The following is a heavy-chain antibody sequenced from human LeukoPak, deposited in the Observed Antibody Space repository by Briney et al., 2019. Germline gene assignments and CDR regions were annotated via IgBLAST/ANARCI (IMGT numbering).Heavy chain of an antibody. Sequence: SETLSLTCTVSGGSISSYYWSWIRQPAGKGLEWIGRIYTSGSTNYNPSLKSRVTMSVDTSKNQFSLKLSSVTAADTAVYYCARGSRASPDLDYFDYWGQGTLVTVSS. CDR2: IYTSGST. CDR1: GGSISSYY. V-gene: IGHV4-4*07. J-gene: IGHJ4*02. CDR3: ARGSRASPDLDYFDY.